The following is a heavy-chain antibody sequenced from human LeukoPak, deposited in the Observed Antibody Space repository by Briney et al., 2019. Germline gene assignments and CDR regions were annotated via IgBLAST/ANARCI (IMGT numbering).Heavy chain of an antibody. V-gene: IGHV4-34*01. J-gene: IGHJ4*02. CDR3: ARHRGRGYSYPFDY. CDR1: GGSFSGYY. D-gene: IGHD5-18*01. CDR2: VNHSGST. Sequence: SETLSLTCAVYGGSFSGYYWSWIRQPPGKGLEWIGEVNHSGSTNYNPSLKSRVTISVDTSKNQFSLKLSSVTAADTAVYYCARHRGRGYSYPFDYWGQGTLVTVSS.